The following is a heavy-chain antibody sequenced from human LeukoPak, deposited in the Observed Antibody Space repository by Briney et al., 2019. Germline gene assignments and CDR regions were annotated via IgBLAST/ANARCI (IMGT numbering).Heavy chain of an antibody. J-gene: IGHJ6*02. V-gene: IGHV4-59*12. CDR2: IYYSGST. D-gene: IGHD3-22*01. CDR3: ARDQLYYYDSSGYSYYYYGMDV. CDR1: GGSISGYY. Sequence: ASETLSLTCTVSGGSISGYYWSWIRQPPGKGLEWVGYIYYSGSTNYNPSLKSRVTISVDTSKNQFSLKLSSVTAADTAVYYCARDQLYYYDSSGYSYYYYGMDVWGQGTTVTVSS.